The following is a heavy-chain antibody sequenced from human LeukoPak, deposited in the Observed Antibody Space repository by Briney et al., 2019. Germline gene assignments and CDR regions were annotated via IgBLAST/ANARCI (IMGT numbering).Heavy chain of an antibody. V-gene: IGHV1-18*01. D-gene: IGHD3-10*01. J-gene: IGHJ4*02. CDR2: ISAYNGNT. Sequence: ASVKVSCKASGYTFTSCGISWVRQAPGQGLEWMGWISAYNGNTNYVQKLQGRVTMTTDTSTSTAYMELRSLRSDDTAVYYCATDLDGSVSYYTDYWGQGTLVTVSS. CDR1: GYTFTSCG. CDR3: ATDLDGSVSYYTDY.